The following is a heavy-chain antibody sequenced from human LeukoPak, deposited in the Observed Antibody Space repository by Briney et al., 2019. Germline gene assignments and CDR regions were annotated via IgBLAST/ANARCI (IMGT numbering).Heavy chain of an antibody. Sequence: ASVKVSCKASGYTFTSYAMNWVRQAPGQGLEWMGWINPNSGGTSYAQKFQGRVTMTRDTSISTAYMELSRLRSDDTAVYYCARGYSSGWHGANWFGPWGQGTLVTVSS. D-gene: IGHD6-19*01. CDR3: ARGYSSGWHGANWFGP. CDR2: INPNSGGT. V-gene: IGHV1-2*02. CDR1: GYTFTSYA. J-gene: IGHJ5*02.